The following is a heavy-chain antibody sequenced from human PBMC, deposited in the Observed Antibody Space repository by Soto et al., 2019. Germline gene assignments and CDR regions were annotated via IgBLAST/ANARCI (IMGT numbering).Heavy chain of an antibody. D-gene: IGHD5-12*01. CDR2: ISAYNGNT. V-gene: IGHV1-18*01. CDR3: AGHSGYDLPGTDY. J-gene: IGHJ4*02. Sequence: SVKVSCKASGYTFTRYVISWVRHAPGQGLEWMGWISAYNGNTNYAQKLQGRVTMTTDTSTSTAYMELRSLRSDDTAVYYCAGHSGYDLPGTDYWGQGTLVTVSS. CDR1: GYTFTRYV.